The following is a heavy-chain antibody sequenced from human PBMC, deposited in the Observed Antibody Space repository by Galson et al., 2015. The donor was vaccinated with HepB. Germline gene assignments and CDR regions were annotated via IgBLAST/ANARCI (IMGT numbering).Heavy chain of an antibody. CDR3: ARDRLTDYDILTGYHRPDAFDI. CDR2: ISSSGSTI. CDR1: GFTFSSYE. V-gene: IGHV3-48*03. Sequence: SLRLSCAASGFTFSSYEMNWVRQAPGKGLEWVSYISSSGSTIYYADSVKGRFTISRDNAKNSLYLQMSSLRAEDTAVYYCARDRLTDYDILTGYHRPDAFDIWGQGTMVTVSS. J-gene: IGHJ3*02. D-gene: IGHD3-9*01.